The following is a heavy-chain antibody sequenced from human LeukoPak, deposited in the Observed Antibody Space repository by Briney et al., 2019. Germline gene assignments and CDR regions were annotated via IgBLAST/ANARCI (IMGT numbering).Heavy chain of an antibody. CDR1: GYTFTGYY. V-gene: IGHV1-2*02. D-gene: IGHD4-17*01. J-gene: IGHJ4*02. Sequence: ASVKVSCKASGYTFTGYYMHWVRQAPGQGLEWMGWINPNSGGTNYAQKFQGRVTKTRDTSISTAYMELSRLRSDDTAVYYCAGSDYGDSYFDYWGQGTLVTVSS. CDR3: AGSDYGDSYFDY. CDR2: INPNSGGT.